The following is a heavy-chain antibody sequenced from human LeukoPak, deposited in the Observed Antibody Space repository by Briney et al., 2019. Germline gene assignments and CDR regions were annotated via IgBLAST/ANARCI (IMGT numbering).Heavy chain of an antibody. J-gene: IGHJ5*02. Sequence: GRSLRLSCAASGFTFSSYAMHWVRQAPGKGLEWVAVISYDGSNKYYADSVKGRFTISRDNSKNTLYLQMNSLRSDDTAVYYCARGGDFWSGLRPASNWFDPWGQGTLVTVSS. V-gene: IGHV3-30-3*01. CDR2: ISYDGSNK. CDR3: ARGGDFWSGLRPASNWFDP. CDR1: GFTFSSYA. D-gene: IGHD3-3*01.